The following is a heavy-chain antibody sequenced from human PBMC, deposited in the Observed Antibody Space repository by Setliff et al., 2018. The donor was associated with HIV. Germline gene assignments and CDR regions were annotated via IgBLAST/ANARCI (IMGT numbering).Heavy chain of an antibody. CDR1: GFTFNNAW. Sequence: PGGSLRLSCAASGFTFNNAWMTWVRQAPGKGLEWVSALSTSGDSTYYADSVKGRFTISRDDSKNTLYLQMNSLKTEDTAVYYCTTGWVTTYAEFDYWGQGTLVTVSS. D-gene: IGHD4-17*01. CDR3: TTGWVTTYAEFDY. CDR2: LSTSGDST. V-gene: IGHV3-15*06. J-gene: IGHJ4*02.